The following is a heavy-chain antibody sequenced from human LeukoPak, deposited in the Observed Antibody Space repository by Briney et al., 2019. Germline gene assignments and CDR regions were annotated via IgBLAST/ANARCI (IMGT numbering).Heavy chain of an antibody. J-gene: IGHJ4*02. CDR2: IKQDGSEK. CDR3: AREDCSSTSCYADY. D-gene: IGHD2-2*01. CDR1: GFTFSSYW. V-gene: IGHV3-7*01. Sequence: GGSLRLSCAASGFTFSSYWMSWVRQAPGKGLEWVANIKQDGSEKYYVDSVKGRFTISRDNAKNSLYLQMNSLRAEDTAVYYCAREDCSSTSCYADYWGQGTLVTVSS.